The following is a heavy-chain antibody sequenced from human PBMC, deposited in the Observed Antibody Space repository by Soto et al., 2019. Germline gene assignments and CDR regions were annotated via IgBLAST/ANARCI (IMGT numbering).Heavy chain of an antibody. CDR3: ALDQEVGASLFDP. D-gene: IGHD1-26*01. CDR1: GYTFTGYY. J-gene: IGHJ5*02. Sequence: ASVKVSCKASGYTFTGYYMHWVRQAPGQGLEWMGWINPNSGGTNYAQKFQGRVTMTRDTSISTAYMELSRLRSDDTAVYYCALDQEVGASLFDPWGQGTLVTVSS. V-gene: IGHV1-2*02. CDR2: INPNSGGT.